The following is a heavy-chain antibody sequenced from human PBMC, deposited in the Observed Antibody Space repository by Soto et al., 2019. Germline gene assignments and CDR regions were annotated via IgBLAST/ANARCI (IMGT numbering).Heavy chain of an antibody. J-gene: IGHJ4*02. CDR1: GFSLTTNGVG. Sequence: QITLKESGPTLVKPTQTLTLTCTFSGFSLTTNGVGVGWFRQPPGKALEWLALLYWDTDKDDEEYSPSLRNRLTLTKDASKNQAVLTMTNMAPVDTATYYCAHGRGLLLNYWGQGTLVTVSS. CDR3: AHGRGLLLNY. V-gene: IGHV2-5*02. D-gene: IGHD3-10*01. CDR2: LYWDTDKDDE.